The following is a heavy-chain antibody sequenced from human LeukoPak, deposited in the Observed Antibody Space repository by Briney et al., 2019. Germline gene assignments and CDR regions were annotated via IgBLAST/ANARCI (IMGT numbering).Heavy chain of an antibody. V-gene: IGHV3-48*01. CDR1: GITLSLYC. Sequence: LGRNRGLSSAASGITLSLYCMRWISQAPGKGLEWVSYISSSGSTIYYADSVKGRFTISRDNSKNTLYLQMNSLRAEDTAVYYCAKLVVANPSSYWGQGTLVTVSS. CDR2: ISSSGSTI. D-gene: IGHD2-15*01. CDR3: AKLVVANPSSY. J-gene: IGHJ4*02.